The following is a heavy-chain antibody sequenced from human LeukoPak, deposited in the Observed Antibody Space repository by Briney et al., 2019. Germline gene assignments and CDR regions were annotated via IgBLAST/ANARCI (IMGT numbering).Heavy chain of an antibody. CDR3: ARSPPPGIAVAGTRDAFDI. Sequence: GESLKISCKGSGYSFTSYWIGWVRQMPGKGLEWMGIIYPGDSDTRYSPSFQGQVTISADKSISTAYLQWSSLKASDTVMYYCARSPPPGIAVAGTRDAFDIWGQGTMVTVSS. D-gene: IGHD6-19*01. CDR1: GYSFTSYW. J-gene: IGHJ3*02. V-gene: IGHV5-51*01. CDR2: IYPGDSDT.